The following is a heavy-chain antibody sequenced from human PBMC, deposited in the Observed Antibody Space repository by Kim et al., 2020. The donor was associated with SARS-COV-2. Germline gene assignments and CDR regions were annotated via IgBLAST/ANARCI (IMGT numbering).Heavy chain of an antibody. D-gene: IGHD3-16*01. J-gene: IGHJ3*02. CDR3: ARYTFAVGQRTFDI. V-gene: IGHV3-7*01. Sequence: VDSLKGRFTIARDNAKNSLYLQMNSLRVEDTAVYYCARYTFAVGQRTFDIWGQGTKVTVSS.